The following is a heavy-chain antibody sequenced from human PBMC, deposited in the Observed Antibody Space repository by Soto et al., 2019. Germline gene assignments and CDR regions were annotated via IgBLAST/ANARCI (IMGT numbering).Heavy chain of an antibody. J-gene: IGHJ5*02. CDR1: GGSISIYY. CDR3: ARVGGPDVLRFLEWSQGWFDP. Sequence: SETLSLTCTVSGGSISIYYWSWIRHPPGKGLEWIGYIYYSGSTNYNPSLKSRVTISVDTSKNQFSLKLSSVTAADTAVYYCARVGGPDVLRFLEWSQGWFDPWGQGTLVTVSS. V-gene: IGHV4-59*01. D-gene: IGHD3-3*01. CDR2: IYYSGST.